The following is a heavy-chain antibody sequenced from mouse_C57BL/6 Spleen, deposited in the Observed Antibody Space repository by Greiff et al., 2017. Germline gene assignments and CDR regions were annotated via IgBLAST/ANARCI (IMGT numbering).Heavy chain of an antibody. CDR2: IDPANGTT. D-gene: IGHD2-2*01. V-gene: IGHV14-3*01. CDR3: ARGSYGYYYAMDY. CDR1: GFNIKNTY. J-gene: IGHJ4*01. Sequence: EVQLQQSVAELVRPGASVKLSCTASGFNIKNTYMHWVQQRPEQGLEWIGRIDPANGTTRYAPKFQGKATITADTYSNTAYLQLSSLTSEDTAIYYCARGSYGYYYAMDYWGQGTSVTVSS.